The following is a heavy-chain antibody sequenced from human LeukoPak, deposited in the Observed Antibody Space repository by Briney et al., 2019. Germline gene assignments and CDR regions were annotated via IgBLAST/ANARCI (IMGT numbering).Heavy chain of an antibody. CDR3: ARDVRGRTPLKLGMKWFDP. J-gene: IGHJ5*02. V-gene: IGHV3-11*01. D-gene: IGHD7-27*01. CDR1: GFTFIDYY. CDR2: ISDSGDTR. Sequence: LGGSLRLSCADSGFTFIDYYMSWIRQVPGKGLEWLTYISDSGDTRKYADSVTGRFTISRDNAKNSVFLQMNSLRADDSGVYYCARDVRGRTPLKLGMKWFDPWGQGTRVTVSS.